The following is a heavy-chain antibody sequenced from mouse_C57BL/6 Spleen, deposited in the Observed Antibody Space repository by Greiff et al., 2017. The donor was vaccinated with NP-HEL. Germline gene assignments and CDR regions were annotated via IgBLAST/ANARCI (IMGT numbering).Heavy chain of an antibody. Sequence: VKLMESGPGLVAPSQSLSITCTVSGFSLTSYGVHWVRQPPGKGLEWLVVIWSDGSTTYNSALKSSLSISKDNSKSQGFLKMNSLQTDDTAMYYCARQDDYGGYYAMDYWGQGTSVTVSS. CDR3: ARQDDYGGYYAMDY. J-gene: IGHJ4*01. D-gene: IGHD2-4*01. CDR2: IWSDGST. CDR1: GFSLTSYG. V-gene: IGHV2-6-1*01.